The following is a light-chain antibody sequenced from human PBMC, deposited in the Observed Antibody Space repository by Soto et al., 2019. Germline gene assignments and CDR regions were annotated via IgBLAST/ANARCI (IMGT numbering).Light chain of an antibody. Sequence: DIQMTQSPSSLPASVGDRISTTFRASQSIGTYLSWYQQIPGKAPKILIYGASNLQSGVLSRFSGSGSETGCTLTISSLQPEDFETYYCQQSYSDPRTFGQGTKVDI. J-gene: IGKJ2*01. V-gene: IGKV1-39*01. CDR1: QSIGTY. CDR3: QQSYSDPRT. CDR2: GAS.